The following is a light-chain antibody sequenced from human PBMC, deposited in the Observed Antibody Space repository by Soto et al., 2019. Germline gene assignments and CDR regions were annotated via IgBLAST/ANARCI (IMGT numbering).Light chain of an antibody. CDR1: QSVGSN. CDR2: GAS. CDR3: QQYNSWPPYT. J-gene: IGKJ2*01. V-gene: IGKV3-15*01. Sequence: EIVMTQSPVTLSVSPGERATLSCRASQSVGSNLAWYQQKPGQAPRLLIYGASTRATGIAARFSGSGSGTEFTLTISSLQSEDFAVYYCQQYNSWPPYTFGQGTKLEIK.